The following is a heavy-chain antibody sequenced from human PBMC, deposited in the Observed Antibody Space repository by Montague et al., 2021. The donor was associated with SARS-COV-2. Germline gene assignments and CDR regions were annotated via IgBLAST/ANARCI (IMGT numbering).Heavy chain of an antibody. CDR1: GYSIGSGYY. D-gene: IGHD3-9*01. CDR2: INHSGST. CDR3: ARGHYDILTGYDEYYFDY. V-gene: IGHV4-38-2*02. J-gene: IGHJ4*02. Sequence: SETLSLTCSVTGYSIGSGYYWGWIRQSPGRGLEWIGEINHSGSTNFNPSLKSRVTISVDTSRNQFSLKLSSVTAADTAVYYCARGHYDILTGYDEYYFDYWGQGTLVTVSS.